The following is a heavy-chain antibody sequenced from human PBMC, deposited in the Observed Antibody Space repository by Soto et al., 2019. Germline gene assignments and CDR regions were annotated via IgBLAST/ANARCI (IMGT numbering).Heavy chain of an antibody. CDR1: GFTFSNYW. Sequence: EVKLVESGGGLVQPGGSLRLSCAASGFTFSNYWMYWVRQAPGQGLVWVSRINSDGSVSRYADSVKGRLTISRDNVKNTLSLQMNSLRVEDTAVYYCARGDCVGGSCYSLAGSFYYCMDVWGKGTTVTVFS. CDR2: INSDGSVS. D-gene: IGHD2-15*01. CDR3: ARGDCVGGSCYSLAGSFYYCMDV. V-gene: IGHV3-74*01. J-gene: IGHJ6*03.